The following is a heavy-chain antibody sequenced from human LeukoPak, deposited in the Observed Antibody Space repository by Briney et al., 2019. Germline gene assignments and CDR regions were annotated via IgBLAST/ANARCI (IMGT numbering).Heavy chain of an antibody. V-gene: IGHV1-2*02. Sequence: ASVKVSCKASGYTFIDYCIHWVRQAPGQGLERMGWINPNSGGTNYAQKFQGRVTMTRDTSINTTFMDLSSLTSDDTAVYYCARGHDNTGYNYFDYWGQGTLVAVSS. CDR2: INPNSGGT. CDR3: ARGHDNTGYNYFDY. CDR1: GYTFIDYC. D-gene: IGHD3-9*01. J-gene: IGHJ4*02.